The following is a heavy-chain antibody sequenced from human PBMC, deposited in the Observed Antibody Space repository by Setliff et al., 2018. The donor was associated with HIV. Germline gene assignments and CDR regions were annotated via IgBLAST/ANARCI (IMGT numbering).Heavy chain of an antibody. Sequence: SETLSLTCAVSGYSISSGYYWGWIRQPPGKGLEWIGNIYHTGSISYNPSLKSRVTISVDMSKNHFSLKLSSVTAADTAVYYCARSHYGMMGNWYFDLWGRGTLGTSPQ. J-gene: IGHJ2*01. CDR3: ARSHYGMMGNWYFDL. V-gene: IGHV4-38-2*01. CDR1: GYSISSGYY. CDR2: IYHTGSI. D-gene: IGHD3-10*01.